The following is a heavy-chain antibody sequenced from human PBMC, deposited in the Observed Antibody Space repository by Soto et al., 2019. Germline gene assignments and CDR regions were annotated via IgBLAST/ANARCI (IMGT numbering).Heavy chain of an antibody. CDR2: IDPDSGVT. CDR1: GYTFTGYY. Sequence: GASVKVSCKASGYTFTGYYIHWVRQAPGQGLEWMGWIDPDSGVTNYAQRFQGRVTMTRDTSISTAYMELTRLRSDDTAVYYCASLLVSAAERKFAPWDQGTLVTVSS. D-gene: IGHD2-8*01. J-gene: IGHJ5*02. V-gene: IGHV1-2*02. CDR3: ASLLVSAAERKFAP.